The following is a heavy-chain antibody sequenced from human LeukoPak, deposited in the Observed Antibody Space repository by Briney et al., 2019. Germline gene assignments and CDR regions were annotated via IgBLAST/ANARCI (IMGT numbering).Heavy chain of an antibody. CDR1: GCTFSSYE. Sequence: GGSLRLSCAASGCTFSSYEMNWVRQAPGKGLEWVSYISSSGSTIYYAGSVKGRFTISRDNAKTPLYLQMNSLRAEDTAVYYCAREGYYGSGSHPWFDPWGQGALVTVSS. V-gene: IGHV3-48*03. CDR3: AREGYYGSGSHPWFDP. D-gene: IGHD3-10*01. CDR2: ISSSGSTI. J-gene: IGHJ5*02.